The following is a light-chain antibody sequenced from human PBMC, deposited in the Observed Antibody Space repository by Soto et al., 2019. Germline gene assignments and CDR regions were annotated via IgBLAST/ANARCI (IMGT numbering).Light chain of an antibody. CDR1: SSDVGGYNY. CDR2: DVS. CDR3: SSSTSSSAYV. V-gene: IGLV2-14*01. J-gene: IGLJ1*01. Sequence: QSVLTQPASVSGSPGQSITISCTGTSSDVGGYNYVSWYQQHPGKPPKLMIYDVSNRPSGVSNRFSGSNSGNTASLTISGLQAEDEADYYCSSSTSSSAYVFGTGTKVTVL.